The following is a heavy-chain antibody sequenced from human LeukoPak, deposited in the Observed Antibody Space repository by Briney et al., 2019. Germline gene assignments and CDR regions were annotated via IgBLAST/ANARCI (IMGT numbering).Heavy chain of an antibody. J-gene: IGHJ4*02. CDR2: IYYSGTP. Sequence: PSETLSLTCTVSGGSTSTYYWSWIRQPPGKGLEWIGYIYYSGTPNYNPTLKSRVTMSVDTSKNQFSLKLSSVTAADTAVYYCARHANYYDSSGPDSDFDYWGQGTLVTVSS. CDR1: GGSTSTYY. V-gene: IGHV4-59*08. D-gene: IGHD3-22*01. CDR3: ARHANYYDSSGPDSDFDY.